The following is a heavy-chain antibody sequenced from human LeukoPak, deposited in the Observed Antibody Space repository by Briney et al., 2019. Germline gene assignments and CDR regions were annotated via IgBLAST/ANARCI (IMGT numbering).Heavy chain of an antibody. CDR2: IRYDGSNE. CDR1: GFTFSSYA. CDR3: AKQYSSGWSSGAFDI. V-gene: IGHV3-30*02. D-gene: IGHD6-19*01. J-gene: IGHJ3*02. Sequence: GGSLRLSCTASGFTFSSYAMHWGREAPGKGLEWVAFIRYDGSNEYYADSVKGRFTISRGNSKNTLYLQMNSLRAEDTAMYYCAKQYSSGWSSGAFDIWGQGTMVTVSS.